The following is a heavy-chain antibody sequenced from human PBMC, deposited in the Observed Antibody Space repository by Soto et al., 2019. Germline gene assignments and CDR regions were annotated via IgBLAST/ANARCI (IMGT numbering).Heavy chain of an antibody. CDR3: ASVGEDSSSWFYYYGMDV. CDR2: INHSGST. Sequence: QVQLQQWGAGLLKPSETLSLTCAVYGGSFSGYYWSWIRQPPGKGLEWIGEINHSGSTNYNPSRKSRVTISVDTSKNQFSLKLSSVTAADTAVYYCASVGEDSSSWFYYYGMDVWGQGTTVTVSS. J-gene: IGHJ6*02. D-gene: IGHD6-13*01. CDR1: GGSFSGYY. V-gene: IGHV4-34*01.